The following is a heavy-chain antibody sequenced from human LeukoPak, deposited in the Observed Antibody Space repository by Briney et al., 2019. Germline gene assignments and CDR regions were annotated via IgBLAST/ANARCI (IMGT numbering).Heavy chain of an antibody. D-gene: IGHD3-10*01. CDR3: ASFMVRGVKIENWFDP. CDR2: IYYSGST. V-gene: IGHV4-59*12. J-gene: IGHJ5*02. CDR1: GGSISSYY. Sequence: SETLSLTCTVSGGSISSYYWSWIRQPPGKGLEWIGYIYYSGSTNYNPSLKSRVTISVDTSKNQFSLKLSSVTAADTAVYYCASFMVRGVKIENWFDPWGQGTLVTVSS.